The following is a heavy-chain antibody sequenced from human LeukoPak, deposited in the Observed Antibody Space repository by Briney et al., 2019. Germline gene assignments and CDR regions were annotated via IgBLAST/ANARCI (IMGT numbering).Heavy chain of an antibody. J-gene: IGHJ3*02. CDR2: IYYSGST. D-gene: IGHD3-22*01. CDR3: ARHRMYYYGSSGRGVADAFDI. V-gene: IGHV4-39*01. Sequence: PSETLSLTCTVSGGSISSSSYYWGWIRQPPGKGLEWIGSIYYSGSTYYNPSLKSRVTISVDTSKNQFSLKLSSVTAADTAVYYCARHRMYYYGSSGRGVADAFDIWGQGTMVTVSS. CDR1: GGSISSSSYY.